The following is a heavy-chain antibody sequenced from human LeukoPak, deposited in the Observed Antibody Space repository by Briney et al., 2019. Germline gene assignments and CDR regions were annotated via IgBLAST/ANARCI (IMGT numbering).Heavy chain of an antibody. D-gene: IGHD2/OR15-2a*01. CDR3: AKGQYDYGDY. V-gene: IGHV3-23*01. CDR1: GFTFSNHA. CDR2: ISGSGGST. Sequence: GGSLRLSCAGSGFTFSNHAMSWVRQAPGKGLEWVSAISGSGGSTYYADSVKGRFTISRDNSKNTLYLQMNSLRAEDTAVYYCAKGQYDYGDYWGQGTLVTVSS. J-gene: IGHJ4*02.